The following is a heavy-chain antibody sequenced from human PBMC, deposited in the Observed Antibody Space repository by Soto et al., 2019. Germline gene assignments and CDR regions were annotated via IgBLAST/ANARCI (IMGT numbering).Heavy chain of an antibody. J-gene: IGHJ6*02. CDR1: GYTFTSYY. Sequence: ASVKVSCKASGYTFTSYYMHWVRQAPGQGLEWMGIINPSGGSTSYAQKFQGRVTMTRDTSTSTVYMELSSLRSEDTAVYYCARAPLITIFESGMDVWGQGTTVTVSS. CDR2: INPSGGST. CDR3: ARAPLITIFESGMDV. D-gene: IGHD3-3*01. V-gene: IGHV1-46*01.